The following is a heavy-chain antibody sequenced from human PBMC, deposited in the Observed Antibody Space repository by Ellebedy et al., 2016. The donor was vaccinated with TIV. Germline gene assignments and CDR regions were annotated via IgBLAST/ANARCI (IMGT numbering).Heavy chain of an antibody. CDR1: GGTFSSYA. V-gene: IGHV1-69*13. CDR2: IIPIFGTA. Sequence: SVKVSXKASGGTFSSYAISWVRQAPGQGLEWMGGIIPIFGTANYAQKFQGRVTITADESTSTAYMELSSLRSEDTAVYYCARDSPPRYQLLGDWGQGTLVTVSS. D-gene: IGHD2-2*01. CDR3: ARDSPPRYQLLGD. J-gene: IGHJ4*02.